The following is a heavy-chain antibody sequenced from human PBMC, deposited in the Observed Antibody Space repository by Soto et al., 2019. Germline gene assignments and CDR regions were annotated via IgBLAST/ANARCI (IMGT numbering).Heavy chain of an antibody. V-gene: IGHV4-59*01. CDR1: GGSISSYY. CDR2: IYYSGST. Sequence: SETLSLTCTVSGGSISSYYWSWIRQPPGKGLEWIGYIYYSGSTNYNPSLKSRVTISVDTSKNQFSLKLSSVTAADTAVYYCARVNCSGGSCYSGAFDIWGQGPMVTVSS. D-gene: IGHD2-15*01. CDR3: ARVNCSGGSCYSGAFDI. J-gene: IGHJ3*02.